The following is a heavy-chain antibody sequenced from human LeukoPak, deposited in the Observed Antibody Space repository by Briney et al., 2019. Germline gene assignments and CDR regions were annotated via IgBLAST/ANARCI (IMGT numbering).Heavy chain of an antibody. V-gene: IGHV4-59*12. CDR2: IYYSGST. CDR1: GGSFSGYF. Sequence: PSETLSLTCAVYGGSFSGYFWSWIRQPPGKGLEWIGYIYYSGSTNYNPSLKSRVTISVDTSKNQFSLKLSSVTAADTAVYYCARWAAKVPFSYYFDYWGQGTLVTVSS. D-gene: IGHD6-13*01. CDR3: ARWAAKVPFSYYFDY. J-gene: IGHJ4*02.